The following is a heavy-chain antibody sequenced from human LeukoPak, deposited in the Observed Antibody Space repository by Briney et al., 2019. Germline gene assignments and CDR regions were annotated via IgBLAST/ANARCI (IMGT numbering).Heavy chain of an antibody. D-gene: IGHD6-19*01. Sequence: PGGSLRLSCAASGFTVSGNYMSWVRQAPGKGLXWVSVIYSDGSTYYADSLKGRFTISRDNSKNRLYLQMNSLRAEDTAVYYCARWGYSSLAFDIWGQGTMVTVSS. V-gene: IGHV3-53*01. CDR3: ARWGYSSLAFDI. CDR2: IYSDGST. CDR1: GFTVSGNY. J-gene: IGHJ3*02.